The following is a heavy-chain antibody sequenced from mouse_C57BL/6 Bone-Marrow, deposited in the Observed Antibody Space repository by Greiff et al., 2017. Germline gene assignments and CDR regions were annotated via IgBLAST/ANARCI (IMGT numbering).Heavy chain of an antibody. CDR3: ARSPRDAMDY. V-gene: IGHV1-80*01. CDR1: GYAFSSYW. J-gene: IGHJ4*01. CDR2: IYPGDGDT. Sequence: QVQLQQSGAELVKPGASVKISCKASGYAFSSYWMNWVKQRPGKGLEWIGQIYPGDGDTNSNGKFKGKATLTADKSSSTAYMQLSSLTSKDSAVYFCARSPRDAMDYWGQETSVTASS.